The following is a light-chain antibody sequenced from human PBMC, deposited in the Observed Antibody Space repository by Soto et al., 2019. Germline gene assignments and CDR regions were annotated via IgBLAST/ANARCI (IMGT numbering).Light chain of an antibody. Sequence: EILLTQSPGTLSLSPGERATLSCRASQSVSSIYLAWYQQKPGQAPRLLIYGASSRATGTPDRFSGSGSGTDFTLTITRLEPEDFAVYYCQQYGNSPQTFGPGTKVDI. CDR2: GAS. CDR3: QQYGNSPQT. CDR1: QSVSSIY. V-gene: IGKV3-20*01. J-gene: IGKJ3*01.